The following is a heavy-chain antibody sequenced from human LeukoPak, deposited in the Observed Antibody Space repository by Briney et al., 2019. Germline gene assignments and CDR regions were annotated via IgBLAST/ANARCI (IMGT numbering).Heavy chain of an antibody. Sequence: PGGSLRLSCAASGFTFSSYSMNWVRQAPGKGLEWVSLISSSSSSIFYADSVKGRFTISRDSAKNSLYLQMNSLRGEDTAVYYCARTPPGGWYGWEGGFDYWGQGTLVTVSS. CDR2: ISSSSSSI. D-gene: IGHD6-19*01. CDR1: GFTFSSYS. V-gene: IGHV3-21*01. CDR3: ARTPPGGWYGWEGGFDY. J-gene: IGHJ4*02.